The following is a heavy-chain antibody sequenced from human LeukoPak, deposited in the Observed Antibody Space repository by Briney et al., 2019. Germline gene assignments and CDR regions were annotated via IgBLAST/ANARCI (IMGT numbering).Heavy chain of an antibody. CDR1: XGXXXXXX. Sequence: SETXSLTXTGXXGXXXXXXXXXIXXXXXXXXXXIXRXYTXGXTXYXPSLXSRVTXSVDTSKNQFTLKLSSVTAADTAVYYCARDREVATITYFDYWGQGTLVTVSS. CDR3: ARDREVATITYFDY. D-gene: IGHD5-24*01. J-gene: IGHJ4*02. V-gene: IGHV4-4*07. CDR2: XYTXGXT.